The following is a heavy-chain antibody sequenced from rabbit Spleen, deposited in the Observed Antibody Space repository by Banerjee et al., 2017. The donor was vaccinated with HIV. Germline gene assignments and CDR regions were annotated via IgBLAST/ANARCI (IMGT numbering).Heavy chain of an antibody. CDR3: ARDLPSVVGWNFNL. CDR1: GFSFSDRDV. J-gene: IGHJ4*01. V-gene: IGHV1S40*01. CDR2: INTYTGKA. Sequence: QSLEESGGDLVKPGASLTLTCKASGFSFSDRDVMCWVRQAPGKGLQWIACINTYTGKAVYASWANGRFTISRTSSTTVTLQMTSLTAADTATYFCARDLPSVVGWNFNLWGQGTLVTVS. D-gene: IGHD1-1*01.